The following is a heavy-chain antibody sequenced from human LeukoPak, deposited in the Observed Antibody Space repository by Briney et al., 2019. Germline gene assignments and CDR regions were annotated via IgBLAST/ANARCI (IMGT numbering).Heavy chain of an antibody. CDR3: AKGSFDYCYSSFDY. CDR2: ISYDGSNK. CDR1: GFTFSSYA. J-gene: IGHJ4*02. Sequence: GGSLRLSCAASGFTFSSYAMHWVRQAPGKGLEWVAVISYDGSNKYYADSVKGRFTISRDNSKNTLYLQMDSLSAEDTAVYYCAKGSFDYCYSSFDYWGQGTLVTVSS. D-gene: IGHD2-15*01. V-gene: IGHV3-30-3*01.